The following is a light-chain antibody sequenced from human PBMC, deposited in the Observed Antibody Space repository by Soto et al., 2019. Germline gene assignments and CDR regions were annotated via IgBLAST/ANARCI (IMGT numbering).Light chain of an antibody. J-gene: IGKJ2*01. CDR3: QQTYSSAYA. Sequence: DIQMTQSPSFLSATVGDRVTITCRASQSISSYLNWYQQKPGKAPKLLIYALSNLQSGVPSRYSGTGSGTEFTLTISSLQAEDFATYDCQQTYSSAYAYGKGTKVEI. CDR1: QSISSY. V-gene: IGKV1-39*01. CDR2: ALS.